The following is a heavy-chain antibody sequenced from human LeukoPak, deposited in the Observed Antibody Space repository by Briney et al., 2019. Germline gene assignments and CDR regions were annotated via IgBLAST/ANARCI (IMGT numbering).Heavy chain of an antibody. CDR2: IGPSGGST. CDR1: GYTFSSYY. V-gene: IGHV1-46*01. D-gene: IGHD3-10*01. Sequence: GASVKVSCKASGYTFSSYYMHWVRQGPGQGLEWMGMIGPSGGSTTYAQKFQGRVTMTRDTSTSTVSMDLTSLRSEDTAVYYWARGRFGGGDYWGQGTLVTVSS. J-gene: IGHJ4*02. CDR3: ARGRFGGGDY.